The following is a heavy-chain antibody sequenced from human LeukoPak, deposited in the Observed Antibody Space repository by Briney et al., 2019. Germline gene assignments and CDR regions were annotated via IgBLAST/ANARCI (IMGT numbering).Heavy chain of an antibody. V-gene: IGHV1-18*01. J-gene: IGHJ6*02. CDR1: GYSFTSYG. D-gene: IGHD6-13*01. CDR2: ISAYNGNT. Sequence: PGESLKISCKGSGYSFTSYGISWVRQAPGQGLEWMGWISAYNGNTNYAQKLQGRVTMTTDTSTSTAYMELRSLRSDDTAVYYCAIGFFYSIKSGAAAGTAMDVWGQGTTVTVSS. CDR3: AIGFFYSIKSGAAAGTAMDV.